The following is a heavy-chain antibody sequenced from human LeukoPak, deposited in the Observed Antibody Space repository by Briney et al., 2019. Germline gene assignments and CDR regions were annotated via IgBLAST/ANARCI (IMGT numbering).Heavy chain of an antibody. CDR1: GGSISSYY. CDR2: IYTSGST. V-gene: IGHV4-4*07. D-gene: IGHD6-19*01. CDR3: ARRNSGWDWYFDL. J-gene: IGHJ2*01. Sequence: SETLSLTGSVSGGSISSYYWSWIRQPAGLGLEWIGRIYTSGSTNYNPSLKSRVTMSVDTSKNQFTLKLSSVTAADTAVYYCARRNSGWDWYFDLWGRGTLVTVSS.